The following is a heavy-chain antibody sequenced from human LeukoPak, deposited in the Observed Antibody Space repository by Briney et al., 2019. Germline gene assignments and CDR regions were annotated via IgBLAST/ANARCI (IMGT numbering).Heavy chain of an antibody. CDR1: GGSFSGYY. J-gene: IGHJ5*02. CDR2: INHSGST. CDR3: ARLSLLPQHITMVRGVHP. Sequence: SETLSLTCAVYGGSFSGYYWTWIRQPPGKGLEWIGEINHSGSTNYNPSLKSRVTVSVDTSKNHLSLKLNSVTAADTAVYYCARLSLLPQHITMVRGVHPWGQGTLVTVSS. V-gene: IGHV4-34*01. D-gene: IGHD3-10*01.